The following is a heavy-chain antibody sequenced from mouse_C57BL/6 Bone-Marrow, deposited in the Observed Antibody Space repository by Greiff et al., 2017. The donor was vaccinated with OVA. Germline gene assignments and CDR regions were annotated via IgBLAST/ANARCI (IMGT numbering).Heavy chain of an antibody. V-gene: IGHV3-1*01. J-gene: IGHJ3*01. CDR2: ISYRGST. Sequence: DVKLVESGPGMVKPSQSLSLTCTVTGYSITSGYDWHWIRHFPGNKLEWMGYISYRGSTNYNPSLKSRISITHDTSKNHFFLKLTSVTTEETATYYCARGGGPLFAYWGQGTLVTVSA. CDR3: ARGGGPLFAY. CDR1: GYSITSGYD.